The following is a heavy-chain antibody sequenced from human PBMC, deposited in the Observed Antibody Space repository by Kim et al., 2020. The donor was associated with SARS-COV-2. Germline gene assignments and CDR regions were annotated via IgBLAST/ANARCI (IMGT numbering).Heavy chain of an antibody. Sequence: GGSLRLSCEASGFTFSDYAMTWVRQAPGKGLEWVSAIGTSGSYYADSVKGRFTTSRDNSQNTLYLQMNSLRAEDTAVYYCAKWLSGHQLLADWGQGTLVTVSS. CDR1: GFTFSDYA. CDR2: IGTSGS. D-gene: IGHD2-2*01. CDR3: AKWLSGHQLLAD. J-gene: IGHJ4*02. V-gene: IGHV3-23*01.